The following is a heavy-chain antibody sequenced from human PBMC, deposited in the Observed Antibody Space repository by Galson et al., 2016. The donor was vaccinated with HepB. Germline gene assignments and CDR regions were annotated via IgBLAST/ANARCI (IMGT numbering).Heavy chain of an antibody. CDR2: IKPDGSER. CDR1: GFTFGSVW. Sequence: SLRLSCATSGFTFGSVWMSWVRQAPGKGLEWMANIKPDGSERYYVDSLKGRFTISRDNAKNSLYLQMNSLRAEDTAVYYCALYYYDSSGFVEYFQHWGQGTRVTVSS. V-gene: IGHV3-7*03. J-gene: IGHJ1*01. CDR3: ALYYYDSSGFVEYFQH. D-gene: IGHD3-22*01.